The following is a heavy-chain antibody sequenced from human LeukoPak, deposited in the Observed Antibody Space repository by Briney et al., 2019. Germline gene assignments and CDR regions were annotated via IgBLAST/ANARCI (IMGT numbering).Heavy chain of an antibody. J-gene: IGHJ3*02. V-gene: IGHV1-69*13. D-gene: IGHD3-22*01. CDR1: GGTFSSYA. Sequence: ASVKVSCKASGGTFSSYAISWVRQAPGQGLEWMGGIIPIFGTANYARKFQGRVTITADESTSTAYMELSSLRSEDTAVYYCARDTYYYDSSGYPPDAFDIWGQGTMVTVSS. CDR2: IIPIFGTA. CDR3: ARDTYYYDSSGYPPDAFDI.